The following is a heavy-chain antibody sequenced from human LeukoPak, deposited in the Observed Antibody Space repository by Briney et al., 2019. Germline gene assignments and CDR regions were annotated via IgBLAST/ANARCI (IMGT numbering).Heavy chain of an antibody. Sequence: GRSLRLSCAASGFTFSSYAMYWVRQAPGKGLEWVAVISYDGSNKYYADSVKGRFTISRDNSKNTLYLQMNSLRAEDTAVYYCARGFTYYYDSSGYLLDIWGQGTMVTVSS. J-gene: IGHJ3*02. CDR2: ISYDGSNK. V-gene: IGHV3-30-3*01. D-gene: IGHD3-22*01. CDR3: ARGFTYYYDSSGYLLDI. CDR1: GFTFSSYA.